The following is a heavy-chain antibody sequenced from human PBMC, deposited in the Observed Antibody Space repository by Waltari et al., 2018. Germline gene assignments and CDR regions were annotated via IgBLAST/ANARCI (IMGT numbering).Heavy chain of an antibody. CDR1: GFTMSSYF. CDR3: AKEQEAFDI. J-gene: IGHJ3*02. CDR2: VWYDGNEK. V-gene: IGHV3-33*06. Sequence: QLQLVESGGGVVRPGQSLRPSCAASGFTMSSYFMHWVRQAPGKGLEWVAVVWYDGNEKYYVDSVKGRFTISRDNSKNIVYLQMNSLRAEDTAVYFCAKEQEAFDIWGQGTVVTVS.